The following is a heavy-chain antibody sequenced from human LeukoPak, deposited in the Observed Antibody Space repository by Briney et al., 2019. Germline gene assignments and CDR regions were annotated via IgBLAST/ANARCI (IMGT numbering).Heavy chain of an antibody. CDR3: ARGRDPKAF. V-gene: IGHV4-34*01. Sequence: PSETLSLTCAVYGGSFSGYYWSWIRQPPGKGLEWIGEINHSGSTNYNPSLKSRVTISVDTSKNQFSLKPSSVTAADTAVYYCARGRDPKAFWGQGTMVTVSS. J-gene: IGHJ3*01. CDR1: GGSFSGYY. CDR2: INHSGST.